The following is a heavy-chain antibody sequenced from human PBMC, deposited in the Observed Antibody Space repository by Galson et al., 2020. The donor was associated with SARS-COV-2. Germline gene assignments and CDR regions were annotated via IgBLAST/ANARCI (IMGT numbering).Heavy chain of an antibody. CDR2: VYLGDSDT. CDR1: GDNFTNYW. D-gene: IGHD6-13*01. Sequence: HGESLKISCKNSGDNFTNYWIGWVRQMPGKGLEWMGIVYLGDSDTRYSPSFQGQVTMSVDKSSRTAYLEWSSLKASDTAMYYCARQGGLMAPGLYWYFDLWGRGTLLTVSS. V-gene: IGHV5-51*01. CDR3: ARQGGLMAPGLYWYFDL. J-gene: IGHJ2*01.